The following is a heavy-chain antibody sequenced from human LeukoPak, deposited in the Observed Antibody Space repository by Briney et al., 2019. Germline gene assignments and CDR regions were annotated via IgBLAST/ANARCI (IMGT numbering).Heavy chain of an antibody. V-gene: IGHV4-59*08. J-gene: IGHJ6*02. CDR2: IYYSGST. D-gene: IGHD3-10*01. CDR1: GGSISSYY. CDR3: ARHGPTMVRGSPYYYYYYGMDV. Sequence: PSETPSLTCTVSGGSISSYYWSWIRQPPGKGLEWIGYIYYSGSTNYNPSLKSRVTISVDTSKNQFSLKLSSVTAADTAVYYCARHGPTMVRGSPYYYYYYGMDVWGQGTTVTVSS.